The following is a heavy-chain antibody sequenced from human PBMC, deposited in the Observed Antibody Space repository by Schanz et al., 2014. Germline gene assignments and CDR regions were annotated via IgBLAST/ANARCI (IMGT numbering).Heavy chain of an antibody. J-gene: IGHJ4*02. CDR1: GYTFTSYG. CDR3: ARSGSSNWYFFDY. Sequence: QVQLLQSGAEVKKPGASVKVSCKASGYTFTSYGISWVRQAPGQGLEWMGMINPSGGSTTYAQKFQGRVTITRDTLASTAYMEVSSLRSEDTAVYYCARSGSSNWYFFDYWGQGTLVTVSS. D-gene: IGHD6-13*01. CDR2: INPSGGST. V-gene: IGHV1-46*01.